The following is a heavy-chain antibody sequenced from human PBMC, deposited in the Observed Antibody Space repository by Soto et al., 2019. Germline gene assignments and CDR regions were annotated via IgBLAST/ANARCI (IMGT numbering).Heavy chain of an antibody. Sequence: SETLSLTCTVSGGSVSSGSYYWSWIRQPPGKGLEWIGYIYYSGSTNYNPSLKSRVTISVDTSKNQFSLKLSSVPAADTAVYYCARERYSSSSFDYWGQGSLVTVSS. V-gene: IGHV4-61*01. CDR2: IYYSGST. CDR3: ARERYSSSSFDY. D-gene: IGHD6-6*01. CDR1: GGSVSSGSYY. J-gene: IGHJ4*02.